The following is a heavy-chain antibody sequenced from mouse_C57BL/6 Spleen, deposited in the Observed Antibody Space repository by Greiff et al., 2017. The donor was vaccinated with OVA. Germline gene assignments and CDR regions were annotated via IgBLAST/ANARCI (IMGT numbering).Heavy chain of an antibody. J-gene: IGHJ2*01. CDR3: ARVTTVSFDY. CDR2: INYDGSST. D-gene: IGHD1-1*01. V-gene: IGHV5-16*01. CDR1: GFTFSDYY. Sequence: EVNVVESEGGLVQPGSSMKLSCTASGFTFSDYYMAWVRQVPEKGLEWVANINYDGSSTYYLDSLKSRFIISRDNAKNILYLQMSSLKSEDTATYYCARVTTVSFDYWGQGTTLTVSS.